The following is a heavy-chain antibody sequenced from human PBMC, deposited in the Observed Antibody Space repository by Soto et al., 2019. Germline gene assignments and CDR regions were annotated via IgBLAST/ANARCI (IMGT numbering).Heavy chain of an antibody. CDR2: IPNNGNP. Sequence: QVQLQESGPGRVKPSETLSLTCSVSGGSVRTGSYHWSWIRQPPGKALEWIGFIPNNGNPDYNPSHKSRVVVSIDSSKNQFFLKVNSVTAAAMAVYFCSRIGWGGESWGQGTLVTVSS. D-gene: IGHD7-27*01. CDR1: GGSVRTGSYH. CDR3: SRIGWGGES. J-gene: IGHJ5*02. V-gene: IGHV4-61*01.